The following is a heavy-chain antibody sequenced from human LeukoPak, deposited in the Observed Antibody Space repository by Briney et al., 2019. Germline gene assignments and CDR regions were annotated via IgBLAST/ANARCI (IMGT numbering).Heavy chain of an antibody. D-gene: IGHD6-13*01. CDR2: FFSTGRT. V-gene: IGHV4-39*01. CDR1: GGAVSSSNHH. CDR3: VSIPGSSTSWYHFDN. J-gene: IGHJ4*02. Sequence: PSETLSLTCNVSGGAVSSSNHHWAWIRQSPGMGLEWVGTFFSTGRTSQNPDPSLKGRVTLSVDTSRNQFSLQLRSLTAADTAIFYCVSIPGSSTSWYHFDNWGQGTLVTVSS.